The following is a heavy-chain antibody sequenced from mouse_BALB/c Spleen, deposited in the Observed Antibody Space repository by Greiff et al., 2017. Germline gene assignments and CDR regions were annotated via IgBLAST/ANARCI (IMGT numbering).Heavy chain of an antibody. D-gene: IGHD2-4*01. Sequence: VHLVESGAELVKPGASVKLSCKASGYTFTSYYMYWVKQRPGQGLEWIGEINPSNGGTNFNEKFKSKATLTVDKSSSTAYMQLSSLTSEDSAVYYCTRGYYDYDGSFSYWGQGTTRTVAA. CDR2: INPSNGGT. V-gene: IGHV1S81*02. CDR3: TRGYYDYDGSFSY. CDR1: GYTFTSYY. J-gene: IGHJ2*01.